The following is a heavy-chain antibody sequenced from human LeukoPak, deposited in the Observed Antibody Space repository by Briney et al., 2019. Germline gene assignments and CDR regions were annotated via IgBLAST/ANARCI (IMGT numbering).Heavy chain of an antibody. J-gene: IGHJ5*02. Sequence: GGSLRLSCAASGFTFSRYWMSWVRQVPTKGLEWVANIKQDGNEKYYVDSVKGRFTISRDNAENLLYLQMNSLRTEDTAVYYCAADPTETTRWFDPWGQGTLVTVSS. V-gene: IGHV3-7*01. D-gene: IGHD4-17*01. CDR3: AADPTETTRWFDP. CDR2: IKQDGNEK. CDR1: GFTFSRYW.